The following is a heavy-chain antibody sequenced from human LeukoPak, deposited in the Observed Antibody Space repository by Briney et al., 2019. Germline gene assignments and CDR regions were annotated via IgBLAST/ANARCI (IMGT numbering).Heavy chain of an antibody. V-gene: IGHV3-23*01. D-gene: IGHD6-13*01. CDR2: ISDTGNT. J-gene: IGHJ5*02. Sequence: GGSLRLSCAASGFTLSSYAMSWVRQAPGKGLEWVSAISDTGNTYYADSVKGRFTISRDNSKNTLYLQMNSLRAEDTAVYYCARFGGGSSWNNWFDPWGQGTLVTVSS. CDR3: ARFGGGSSWNNWFDP. CDR1: GFTLSSYA.